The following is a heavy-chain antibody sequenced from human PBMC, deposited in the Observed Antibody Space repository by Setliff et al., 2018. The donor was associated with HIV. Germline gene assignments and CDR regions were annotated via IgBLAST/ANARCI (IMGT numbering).Heavy chain of an antibody. CDR3: ARGSWAGYESGGYYHFDF. Sequence: LRLSCATSGFTFKNYRMNWVRQTPGKGLEWVGDIDYRTNIASYADAVRGRFTISRDNADNSLFLQMNGLRAEDTALYFCARGSWAGYESGGYYHFDFWGQGTLVTV. D-gene: IGHD3-22*01. CDR2: IDYRTNIA. V-gene: IGHV3-48*01. J-gene: IGHJ4*02. CDR1: GFTFKNYR.